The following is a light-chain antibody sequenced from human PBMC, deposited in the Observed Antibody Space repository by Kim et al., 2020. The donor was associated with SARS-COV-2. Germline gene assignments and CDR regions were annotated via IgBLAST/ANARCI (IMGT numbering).Light chain of an antibody. Sequence: SYELTQPPSVSVSPGQTASITCSGYKLGDKYVSWYQQKPGQSPVVVIYQDNQRPSGIPERFSGSNSGNTATLTISGTQAMDEADYYCQAWDSSTHNYVFGAGTTVTAL. CDR3: QAWDSSTHNYV. CDR1: KLGDKY. J-gene: IGLJ1*01. V-gene: IGLV3-1*01. CDR2: QDN.